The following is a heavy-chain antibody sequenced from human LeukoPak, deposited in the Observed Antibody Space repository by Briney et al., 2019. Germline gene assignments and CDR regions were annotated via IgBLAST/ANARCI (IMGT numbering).Heavy chain of an antibody. CDR2: MSPNNSNT. D-gene: IGHD6-19*01. J-gene: IGHJ3*02. CDR1: GYTFTSYD. V-gene: IGHV1-8*01. Sequence: EASVKVSCKASGYTFTSYDINWVRQATGQGLEWIGWMSPNNSNTGYAQKFQGRVTMTRNTSISTAYMELSILRSEDTAVYYCARMGIAVADDAFDIWGQGTMVTVSS. CDR3: ARMGIAVADDAFDI.